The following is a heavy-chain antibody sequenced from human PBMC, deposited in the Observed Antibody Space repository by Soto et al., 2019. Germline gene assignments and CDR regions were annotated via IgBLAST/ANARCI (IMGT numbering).Heavy chain of an antibody. Sequence: SETLSLTCTVSGGSISSYYWSWIRQPPGKGLEWIGYIYYSGSTNYNPSLKSRVTISVDTSKNQFSLKLSSVTAADTAVYYCARVWTYYYGSGSLYGWFDPWGQGTLVTAPQ. CDR3: ARVWTYYYGSGSLYGWFDP. CDR1: GGSISSYY. CDR2: IYYSGST. D-gene: IGHD3-10*01. J-gene: IGHJ5*02. V-gene: IGHV4-59*01.